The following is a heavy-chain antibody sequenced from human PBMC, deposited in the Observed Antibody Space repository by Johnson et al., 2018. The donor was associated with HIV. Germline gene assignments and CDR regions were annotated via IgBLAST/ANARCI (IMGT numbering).Heavy chain of an antibody. D-gene: IGHD3-10*01. Sequence: QVQLVESGGGLVQPGGSLRLSCAASGFTFSNYPMHWVRQAPGKGLEWVAVISFDGSNKYYADSVKGRFTISRDNSKNTLYLQMNSLRAEDTAVYYCARDASYYGSANDAFDIWGQGTMVTVSS. J-gene: IGHJ3*02. V-gene: IGHV3-30*14. CDR3: ARDASYYGSANDAFDI. CDR1: GFTFSNYP. CDR2: ISFDGSNK.